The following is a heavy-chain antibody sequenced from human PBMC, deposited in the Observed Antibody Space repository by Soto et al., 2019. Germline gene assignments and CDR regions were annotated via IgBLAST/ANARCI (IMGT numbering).Heavy chain of an antibody. D-gene: IGHD3-22*01. CDR2: IFSNDEK. V-gene: IGHV2-26*01. CDR3: ARMRSGYYSDSSGAPLDY. CDR1: GFSLSNARMG. Sequence: QVTLKESGPVLVKPTETLTLTCTVSGFSLSNARMGVSWIRQPPGKALEWLAHIFSNDEKSYSTSLKSRLTITKDTPKSQVVLTMTNMDPVDTATYYCARMRSGYYSDSSGAPLDYWGQGTLVTVSS. J-gene: IGHJ4*02.